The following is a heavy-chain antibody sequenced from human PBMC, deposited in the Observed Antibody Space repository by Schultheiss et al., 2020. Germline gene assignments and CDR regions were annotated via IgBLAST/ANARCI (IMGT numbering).Heavy chain of an antibody. V-gene: IGHV3-7*03. D-gene: IGHD1-7*01. CDR1: GFTFSSYA. CDR2: IKQDGSEK. J-gene: IGHJ6*02. Sequence: GESLKVSCAASGFTFSSYAMSWVRQAPGKGLEWVANIKQDGSEKYYVDSVKGRFTISRDNAKNSLYLQMNSLRAEDTAVYYCARDLDWNYRPNTYGMDVWGQGTTVTVSS. CDR3: ARDLDWNYRPNTYGMDV.